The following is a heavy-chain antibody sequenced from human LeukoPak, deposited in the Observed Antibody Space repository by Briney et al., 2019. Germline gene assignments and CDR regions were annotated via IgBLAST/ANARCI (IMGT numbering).Heavy chain of an antibody. CDR1: GFTFSSYG. V-gene: IGHV3-30*02. J-gene: IGHJ3*02. Sequence: PGGSLRLSCAASGFTFSSYGMHWVRQAPGKGLEWVAFIRYDGSNKYYADSVKGRFTISRDNSKNTLYLQMNSLRAEDTAVYYCARVGLGYCSGGSCYSYYAFDIWGQGTMVTVSS. CDR3: ARVGLGYCSGGSCYSYYAFDI. CDR2: IRYDGSNK. D-gene: IGHD2-15*01.